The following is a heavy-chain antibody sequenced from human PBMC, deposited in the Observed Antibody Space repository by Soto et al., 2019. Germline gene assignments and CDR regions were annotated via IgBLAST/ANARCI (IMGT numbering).Heavy chain of an antibody. CDR1: GFKFDDYG. D-gene: IGHD3-3*01. CDR2: INWHGGSR. Sequence: EVQLVESGGGVVRPGGSLRLSCVASGFKFDDYGMSWVRQAPGKGLEWVSGINWHGGSRGHADSVKGRFTISRDNAKKSMYLEMNSLRVEETALYHCVRGRTPDYDFWSGHVTFDMWGQGSMVTVSS. J-gene: IGHJ3*02. CDR3: VRGRTPDYDFWSGHVTFDM. V-gene: IGHV3-20*01.